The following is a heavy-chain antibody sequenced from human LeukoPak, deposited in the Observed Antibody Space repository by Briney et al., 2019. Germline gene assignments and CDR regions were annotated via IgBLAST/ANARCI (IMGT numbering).Heavy chain of an antibody. CDR1: GVTFSNDM. Sequence: GGSVRLSCAASGVTFSNDMMHWVRQAPGKGLVWVSRIKSDGITITYAYSVKGRFTIPRDNAKNTLYLQMNSLRAEDTAVYYCLRDLNWSLDQWGQGTLVTVSS. CDR3: LRDLNWSLDQ. D-gene: IGHD1-20*01. CDR2: IKSDGITI. J-gene: IGHJ4*02. V-gene: IGHV3-74*01.